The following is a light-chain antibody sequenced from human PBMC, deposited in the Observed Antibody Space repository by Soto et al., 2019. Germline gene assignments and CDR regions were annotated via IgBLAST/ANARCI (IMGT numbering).Light chain of an antibody. J-gene: IGKJ2*01. CDR2: GAS. CDR3: QQYGASGRT. Sequence: EIVLTQSPGTLSLSPGERATLSCRASQSVGSNFLAWYQQKPGQAPRLLIYGASSRATGIPDRFSGSGSGTDFTLTISRLEPEDSAVYYCQQYGASGRTFGQGSRLEIK. V-gene: IGKV3-20*01. CDR1: QSVGSNF.